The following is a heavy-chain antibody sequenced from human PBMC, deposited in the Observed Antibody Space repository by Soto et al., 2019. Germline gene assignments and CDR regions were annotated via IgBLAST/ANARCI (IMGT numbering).Heavy chain of an antibody. CDR3: GIEGGCGDF. D-gene: IGHD2-15*01. J-gene: IGHJ4*02. V-gene: IGHV3-21*01. CDR1: GFTFSSCN. Sequence: EVQLVESGGGLGKPGGSLRLSCTASGFTFSSCNMKWVRQAPGKGLEWVSSISSSGSYIHYADSVKGRFTISRDNAKNALYLQMNNPRVEDTAVYYCGIEGGCGDFWGQGTQVSVSS. CDR2: ISSSGSYI.